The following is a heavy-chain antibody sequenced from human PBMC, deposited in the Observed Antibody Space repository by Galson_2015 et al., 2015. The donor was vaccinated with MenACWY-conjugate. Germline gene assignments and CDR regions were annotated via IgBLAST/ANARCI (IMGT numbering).Heavy chain of an antibody. Sequence: SLRLSCAASGFTFRRFGMHWVRQAPGKGLEWMAVISYDGSNESYADSVKGRFTISRDDAKTPLYLQMNSLRAKDTAVYYCARLRAVAGLRFFDYWGQGTLVTVSS. V-gene: IGHV3-30*03. CDR2: ISYDGSNE. CDR1: GFTFRRFG. CDR3: ARLRAVAGLRFFDY. D-gene: IGHD6-19*01. J-gene: IGHJ4*02.